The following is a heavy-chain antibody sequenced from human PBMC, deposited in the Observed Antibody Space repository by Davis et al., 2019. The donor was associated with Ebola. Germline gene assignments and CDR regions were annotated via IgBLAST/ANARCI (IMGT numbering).Heavy chain of an antibody. CDR1: GDSISGYY. D-gene: IGHD3-10*01. J-gene: IGHJ4*02. CDR2: MDHSGNT. Sequence: GSLRLSCTASGDSISGYYWSWIRQPPGKGLEWIGEMDHSGNTNYNPSLKSRVTISIDTSKKQISLNLTSVTAADTAVYYCARGQSGSDYSLWQYWGQGTLVTVSS. V-gene: IGHV4-34*01. CDR3: ARGQSGSDYSLWQY.